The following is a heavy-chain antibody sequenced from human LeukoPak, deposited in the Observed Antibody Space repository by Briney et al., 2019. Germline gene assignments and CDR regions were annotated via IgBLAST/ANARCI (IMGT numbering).Heavy chain of an antibody. CDR1: GFTFSSYA. J-gene: IGHJ4*02. V-gene: IGHV3-30-3*01. D-gene: IGHD1-26*01. CDR3: ARGQVGATAFDY. Sequence: GRSLRLSCAASGFTFSSYAMHWVRQAPGKGLEWVAVISSDGSNKYYADSVKGRFTISRDNSKNTLHLQMNSLRAEDTAVYYCARGQVGATAFDYWGQGTLVTVSS. CDR2: ISSDGSNK.